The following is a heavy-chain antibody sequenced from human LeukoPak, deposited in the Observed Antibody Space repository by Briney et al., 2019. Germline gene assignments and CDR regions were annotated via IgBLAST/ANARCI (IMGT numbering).Heavy chain of an antibody. CDR1: GFTFSSYW. D-gene: IGHD3-22*01. Sequence: GGSLRLSCAASGFTFSSYWMSWVRQAPGKGLEWVANIKQDGSEKYYVDSVKGRFTISRDNAKNSLYLQVNSLRAEDTAVYYCARAGGYYGSSGYPGNYYYYMDVWGKGTTVTVSS. CDR3: ARAGGYYGSSGYPGNYYYYMDV. V-gene: IGHV3-7*01. CDR2: IKQDGSEK. J-gene: IGHJ6*03.